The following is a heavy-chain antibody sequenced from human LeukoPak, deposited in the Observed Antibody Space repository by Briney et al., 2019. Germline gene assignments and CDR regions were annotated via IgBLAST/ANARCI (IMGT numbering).Heavy chain of an antibody. Sequence: PSEALSLTCTVSGGSISGYYWSWIRQPPEKGLEWIGFIYYTGNTDYNPSLRSRVTISVDTSKNQFSLKLSSVTAADTAVYYCARHENWGLLRGGYYYGVEVWGQGTTVTVSS. V-gene: IGHV4-59*08. J-gene: IGHJ6*02. CDR1: GGSISGYY. CDR2: IYYTGNT. D-gene: IGHD7-27*01. CDR3: ARHENWGLLRGGYYYGVEV.